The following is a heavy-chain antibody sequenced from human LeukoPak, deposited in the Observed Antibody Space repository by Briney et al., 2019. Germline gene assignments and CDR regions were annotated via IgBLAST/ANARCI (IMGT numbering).Heavy chain of an antibody. V-gene: IGHV3-23*01. CDR2: VGGSGRST. CDR3: AKRGLTGLNEGFDY. CDR1: GFTFSTYA. J-gene: IGHJ4*02. Sequence: GGSLRLSCAASGFTFSTYAMSWVRQAPGKGLEWVSAVGGSGRSTYYADSVKGRFTISRDNSKNTLYVQMNSLRAEDTAVYYCAKRGLTGLNEGFDYWGQGTLVTVSS. D-gene: IGHD1-1*01.